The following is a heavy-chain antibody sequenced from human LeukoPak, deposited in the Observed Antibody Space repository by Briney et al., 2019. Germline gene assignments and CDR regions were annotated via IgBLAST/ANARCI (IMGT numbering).Heavy chain of an antibody. V-gene: IGHV3-23*01. D-gene: IGHD2-8*02. CDR1: GFTLRNSA. J-gene: IGHJ4*02. CDR2: ISGSGGGT. CDR3: AKAGNFWYYFDY. Sequence: GGPLRLSCEASGFTLRNSAMSWVRQAPGKGLEWVSTISGSGGGTYYADSVKGRFAISRDTSRNSLYLQMNSLRAEDTAVYYCAKAGNFWYYFDYWGQGTLVTVSS.